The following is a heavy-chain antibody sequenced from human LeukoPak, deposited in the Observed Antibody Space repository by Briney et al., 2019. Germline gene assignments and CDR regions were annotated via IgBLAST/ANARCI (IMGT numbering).Heavy chain of an antibody. D-gene: IGHD3-16*02. Sequence: SETLSLTCTVSGGSISSGDYYWSWIRQPPGKGLEWIGYIYHSGSTYYNPSLKSRVTISVDTSKNQFSLKLSPVTAADTAVYYCARVVLRLGELSFDYWGQGTLVTVSS. J-gene: IGHJ4*02. CDR1: GGSISSGDYY. CDR3: ARVVLRLGELSFDY. CDR2: IYHSGST. V-gene: IGHV4-30-4*01.